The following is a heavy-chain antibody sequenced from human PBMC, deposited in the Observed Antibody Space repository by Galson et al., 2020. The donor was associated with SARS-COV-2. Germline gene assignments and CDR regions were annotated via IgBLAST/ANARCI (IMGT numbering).Heavy chain of an antibody. V-gene: IGHV3-30*01. CDR2: ISYDGSNK. Sequence: GESLKISCAASGFTFSSYAMHWVRQAPGKGLEWVAVISYDGSNKYYADSVKGRLTISRDNSKNTLYLQMNSLRAEDRAVYYCARGQTYYNMDVWGKGTTVTVSS. J-gene: IGHJ6*03. CDR3: ARGQTYYNMDV. CDR1: GFTFSSYA.